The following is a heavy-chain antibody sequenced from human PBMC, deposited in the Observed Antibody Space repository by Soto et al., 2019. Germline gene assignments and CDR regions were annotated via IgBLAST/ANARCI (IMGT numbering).Heavy chain of an antibody. J-gene: IGHJ4*02. CDR2: ISAYNGNT. CDR1: GYTFTSYG. V-gene: IGHV1-18*01. CDR3: AREACCASRITVTTWVDY. Sequence: QVQLVQSGAEVKKPGASVKVSCKASGYTFTSYGISWVRQAPGQGLEWMGWISAYNGNTNYAQKLQGRVTMTTDTTTSTAYMELRSLRSDDTAVYYCAREACCASRITVTTWVDYWGQGTLVTVSS. D-gene: IGHD1-7*01.